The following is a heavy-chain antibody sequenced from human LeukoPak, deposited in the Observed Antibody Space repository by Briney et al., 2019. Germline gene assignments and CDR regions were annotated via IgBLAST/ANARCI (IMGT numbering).Heavy chain of an antibody. V-gene: IGHV4-38-2*02. CDR1: GYSISSGYY. CDR3: ASNTGTVFDY. CDR2: IYHSGST. Sequence: SETLSLTCTVSGYSISSGYYWGWIRQPPGKGLEWIGSIYHSGSTYYNPSLRSRVTISLEMSKHQFSLNLTSVTAADTAVYYCASNTGTVFDYWGQGALVTVSS. J-gene: IGHJ4*02. D-gene: IGHD7-27*01.